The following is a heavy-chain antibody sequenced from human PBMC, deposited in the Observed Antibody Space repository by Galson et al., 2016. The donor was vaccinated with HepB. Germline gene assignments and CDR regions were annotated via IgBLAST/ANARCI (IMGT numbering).Heavy chain of an antibody. CDR3: TSSQDYPPAL. Sequence: SLRLPCAASGFTRDNHWMHWVRQAPGKGLVWVSRISPDGGTTNYADSVRGRFTISRDNAKNTLYLQVSSLRAEDTAVSYCTSSQDYPPALWGPGPLVPVSS. CDR1: GFTRDNHW. V-gene: IGHV3-74*01. J-gene: IGHJ4*03. CDR2: ISPDGGTT. D-gene: IGHD4-11*01.